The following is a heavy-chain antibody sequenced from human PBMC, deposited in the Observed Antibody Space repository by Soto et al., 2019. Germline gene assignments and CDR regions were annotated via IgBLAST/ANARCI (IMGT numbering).Heavy chain of an antibody. Sequence: QVQLQQWGAGLLKPSETLSLTCAVYGGSFSGYYWSGIRQPPGKGLEWIGEIYHSGSTNYNPSLKSRLTISVDKSKNQFSLNLSSVTAADTAVYYCAKGGGSLWSWGQGTLVTVSS. D-gene: IGHD3-10*01. CDR2: IYHSGST. CDR3: AKGGGSLWS. J-gene: IGHJ5*02. V-gene: IGHV4-34*01. CDR1: GGSFSGYY.